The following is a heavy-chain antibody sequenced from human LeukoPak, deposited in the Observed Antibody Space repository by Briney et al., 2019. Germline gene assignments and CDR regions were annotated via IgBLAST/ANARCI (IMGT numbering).Heavy chain of an antibody. Sequence: GGSLRLSCAASAFTFDDYAMHWVRQGPGKGLEWVSGITWNSGTIGYADSVKGRFTISRDNAKNSLYLQMNSLRAEDTALYYCAKDVTGTGAFDIWGQGTMVTVSS. CDR3: AKDVTGTGAFDI. D-gene: IGHD1-7*01. J-gene: IGHJ3*02. CDR2: ITWNSGTI. CDR1: AFTFDDYA. V-gene: IGHV3-9*01.